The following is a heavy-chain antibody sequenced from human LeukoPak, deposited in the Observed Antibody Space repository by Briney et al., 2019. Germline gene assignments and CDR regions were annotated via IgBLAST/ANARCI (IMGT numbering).Heavy chain of an antibody. CDR1: GYTLTELS. CDR3: AREASGAPGTREFDY. J-gene: IGHJ4*02. Sequence: ASVKVSCKVSGYTLTELSMHWVRQAPGKGLEWMGGFDPEDGETIYAQKFQGRVTMTEDTSTDTAYMELSSLRSDDTAVYYCAREASGAPGTREFDYWGQGTLVTVSS. CDR2: FDPEDGET. D-gene: IGHD6-13*01. V-gene: IGHV1-24*01.